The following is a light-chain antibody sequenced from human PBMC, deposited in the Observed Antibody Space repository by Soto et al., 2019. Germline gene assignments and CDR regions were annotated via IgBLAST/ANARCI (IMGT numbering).Light chain of an antibody. CDR1: QSISSW. V-gene: IGKV1-39*01. CDR3: QQSYSTPPIT. CDR2: AAS. Sequence: DIQMTQSPSTLSPSVVDRVTITCRASQSISSWLAWYQQKPGKAPKLLIYAASSLQSGVPSRFSGSGSGTDFTLTISSLQPEDFATYYCQQSYSTPPITFGQGTRLEIK. J-gene: IGKJ5*01.